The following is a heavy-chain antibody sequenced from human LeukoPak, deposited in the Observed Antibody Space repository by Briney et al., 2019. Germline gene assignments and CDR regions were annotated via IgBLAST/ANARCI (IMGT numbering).Heavy chain of an antibody. CDR1: GGSFSGYY. Sequence: SETLSLTCAVYGGSFSGYYWSWIRQPPGKGLEWIGEINHSGSTNYNPSLKSRVTISVDTSKNQFSLKLSSVTAADTAVYYCARAGSYPRRYFDYWGQGTLVTVSS. D-gene: IGHD1-26*01. V-gene: IGHV4-34*01. CDR2: INHSGST. J-gene: IGHJ4*02. CDR3: ARAGSYPRRYFDY.